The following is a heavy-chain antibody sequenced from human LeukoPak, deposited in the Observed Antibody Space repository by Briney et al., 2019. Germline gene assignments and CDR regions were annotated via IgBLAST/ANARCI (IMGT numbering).Heavy chain of an antibody. V-gene: IGHV1-69*05. J-gene: IGHJ4*02. CDR3: ARGEGRTTELPFDY. Sequence: SVKVSCKASGGTFSSYAISWVRQAPGQGLEWMGGIIPIFGTANYAQKLQGRVTMTTDTSTSTAYTELRSLRSDDTAVYYCARGEGRTTELPFDYWGQGTLVTVSS. D-gene: IGHD1-7*01. CDR2: IIPIFGTA. CDR1: GGTFSSYA.